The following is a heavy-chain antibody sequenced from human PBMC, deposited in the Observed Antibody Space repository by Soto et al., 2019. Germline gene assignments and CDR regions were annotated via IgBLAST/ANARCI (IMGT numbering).Heavy chain of an antibody. V-gene: IGHV3-30-3*01. J-gene: IGHJ4*02. CDR3: ATQEMVGIYFDY. Sequence: QVQLVESGGGVVQPGRSLRLSCAASGFAFSGYAMHWVRQAPGKGLEWVAIISHDGYNTYYADSVKGRFTISRDNSKNTLYLQMNSLRAEDTAVYYCATQEMVGIYFDYWGQGTLVTVSS. D-gene: IGHD2-8*01. CDR2: ISHDGYNT. CDR1: GFAFSGYA.